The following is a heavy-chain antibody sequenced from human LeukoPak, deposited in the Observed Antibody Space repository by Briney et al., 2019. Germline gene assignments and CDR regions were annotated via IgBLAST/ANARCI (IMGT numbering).Heavy chain of an antibody. Sequence: KSSETLSLTCTVSGGSISSYYWSWIRQPPGKGLEWIGHIYYSGSTNYNPSLKSRVTISVDTSKNQFSLKLSSVTAADTAVYYCARDRDGYNSIFDYWGQGTLVTVSS. CDR1: GGSISSYY. CDR2: IYYSGST. J-gene: IGHJ4*02. CDR3: ARDRDGYNSIFDY. D-gene: IGHD5-24*01. V-gene: IGHV4-59*01.